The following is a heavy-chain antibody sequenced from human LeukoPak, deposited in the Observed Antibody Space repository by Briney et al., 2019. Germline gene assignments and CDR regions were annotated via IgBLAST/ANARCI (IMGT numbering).Heavy chain of an antibody. D-gene: IGHD1-26*01. CDR2: IYYSGST. Sequence: SETLSLTCTVSGGSISSYNWNWIRQPPGKGLEWIGYIYYSGSTNYNPSLKRRVTISVDTSKNQFSLKLSSVTAADTAVYYCARRWDTWGQGTLVTVSS. CDR1: GGSISSYN. CDR3: ARRWDT. V-gene: IGHV4-59*08. J-gene: IGHJ5*02.